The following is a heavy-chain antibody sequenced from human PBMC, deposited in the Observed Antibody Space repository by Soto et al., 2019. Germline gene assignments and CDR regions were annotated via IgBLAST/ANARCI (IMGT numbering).Heavy chain of an antibody. V-gene: IGHV1-69*02. Sequence: ASVKVSCKASGGTFSSYTISWVRQAPGQGLEWMGRIIPILGIANYAQKFQGRVTITADKSTSPAYMELSSLRSEDTAVYYCAQDLITMVRGVTSWFDPWGQGTLVTVSS. D-gene: IGHD3-10*01. CDR3: AQDLITMVRGVTSWFDP. CDR2: IIPILGIA. J-gene: IGHJ5*02. CDR1: GGTFSSYT.